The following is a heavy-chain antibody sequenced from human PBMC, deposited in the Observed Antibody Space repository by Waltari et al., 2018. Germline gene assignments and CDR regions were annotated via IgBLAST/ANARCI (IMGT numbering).Heavy chain of an antibody. CDR2: IRGSGADT. D-gene: IGHD3-10*01. CDR1: GFTFGGYT. V-gene: IGHV3-23*01. Sequence: EVQLLESGGGLVQPGGSLRLSCVASGFTFGGYTMPWVRQAPGKGLDWVSTIRGSGADTYYADSVKGRFTISRDNPRDTLYLQMNTLTAGDTAIYYCAKSLGDTYGRYPMDYWGQGTLVTVSS. CDR3: AKSLGDTYGRYPMDY. J-gene: IGHJ4*02.